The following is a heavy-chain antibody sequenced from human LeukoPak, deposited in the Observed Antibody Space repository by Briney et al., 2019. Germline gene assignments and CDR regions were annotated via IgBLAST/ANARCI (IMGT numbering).Heavy chain of an antibody. CDR3: ARDLRYCSGGSCPIYYYYMDV. CDR1: GGTFSSYA. V-gene: IGHV1-69*06. Sequence: ASVKVSCKASGGTFSSYAISWVRQAPGQGLEWMGGIIPIFGTANYAQKFQGRVTITADKSTSTAYMELSSLRSEDTAVYYCARDLRYCSGGSCPIYYYYMDVWGKGTTVTVSS. J-gene: IGHJ6*03. CDR2: IIPIFGTA. D-gene: IGHD2-15*01.